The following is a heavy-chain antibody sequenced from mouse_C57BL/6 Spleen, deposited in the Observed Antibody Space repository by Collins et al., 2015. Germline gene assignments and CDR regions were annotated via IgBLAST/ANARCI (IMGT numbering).Heavy chain of an antibody. J-gene: IGHJ2*01. V-gene: IGHV5-4*02. D-gene: IGHD2-3*01. CDR3: ARDDGYYYFDY. CDR1: GFTFSDYY. CDR2: ISDGGSYT. Sequence: EVQLVESGGGLVKPGGSLKLSCAASGFTFSDYYMYWVRQTPEKRLEWVATISDGGSYTYYPDSVKGRFTISRGNAKNNLYLQMSSLKSEDTAMYYCARDDGYYYFDYWGQGTTLTVSS.